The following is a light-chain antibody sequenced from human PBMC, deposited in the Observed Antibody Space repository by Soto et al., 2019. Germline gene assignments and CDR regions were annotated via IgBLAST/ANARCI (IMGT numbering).Light chain of an antibody. J-gene: IGKJ1*01. CDR1: QSIDTW. CDR3: QQYKRSWT. Sequence: DIQMTQSPSTLSASVGDRVTITCRASQSIDTWLAWYQQKPGKAPNVLISKVSNLESGVPSRFSGSGSGTESTLNISSLQPNDSATYYCQQYKRSWTFAQATKVDIK. V-gene: IGKV1-5*03. CDR2: KVS.